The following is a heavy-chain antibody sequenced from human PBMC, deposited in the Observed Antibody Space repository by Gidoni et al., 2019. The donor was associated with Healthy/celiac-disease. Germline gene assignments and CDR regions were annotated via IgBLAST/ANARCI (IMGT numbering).Heavy chain of an antibody. CDR3: ARGLVLLWFGENTLNDY. V-gene: IGHV3-11*01. J-gene: IGHJ4*02. D-gene: IGHD3-10*01. Sequence: QVQLVESGGGLVKPGGSLRLSCAASGFTFSEYYMSWIRQAPGKGLEWVSYISRSGSTKYYADSVKGRFNISRDNAKNSLYLQMNSLRAEDTAVYYCARGLVLLWFGENTLNDYWGQGTLVTVSS. CDR1: GFTFSEYY. CDR2: ISRSGSTK.